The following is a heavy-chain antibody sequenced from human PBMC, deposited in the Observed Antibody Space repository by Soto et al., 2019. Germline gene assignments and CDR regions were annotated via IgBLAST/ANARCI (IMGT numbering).Heavy chain of an antibody. D-gene: IGHD6-25*01. Sequence: ASVKVSCKASGYTLTAKYLHWVRQAPGHGLEWMGWINPSSGGTQEAQEFQGRVTITRDTSISTAYMEMSRLTYDDTAVYYCAKGVSSGTEWFDPWGQGTLVTVSS. V-gene: IGHV1-2*02. J-gene: IGHJ5*02. CDR1: GYTLTAKY. CDR3: AKGVSSGTEWFDP. CDR2: INPSSGGT.